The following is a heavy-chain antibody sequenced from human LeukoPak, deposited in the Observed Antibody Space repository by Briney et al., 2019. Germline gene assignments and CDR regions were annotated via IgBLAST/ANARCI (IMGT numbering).Heavy chain of an antibody. CDR3: AREGSYVSNYAFDI. J-gene: IGHJ3*02. Sequence: SETLSLTCTVSGGSISSYYWSWIRQPPGKGLEWIGYIYYSGSTNYNPSLKSRVTISVDTSKYQFSLKLSSVTAADTAVYYCAREGSYVSNYAFDIWGQETMVTVSS. D-gene: IGHD4/OR15-4a*01. V-gene: IGHV4-59*01. CDR1: GGSISSYY. CDR2: IYYSGST.